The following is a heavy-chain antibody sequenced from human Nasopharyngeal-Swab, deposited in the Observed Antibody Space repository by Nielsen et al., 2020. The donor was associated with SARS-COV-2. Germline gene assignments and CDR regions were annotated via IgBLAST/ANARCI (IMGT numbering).Heavy chain of an antibody. V-gene: IGHV3-23*01. CDR3: AKVSWEWELLRWYFDY. J-gene: IGHJ4*02. Sequence: GGSLRLSCAASGFTFSSYAMSWVRQATGRGLEWVSAISGSGGSTYYADSVKGRFTISRDNSKNTLYLQMNSLRAEDTAVYYCAKVSWEWELLRWYFDYWGQGTLVTVSS. CDR1: GFTFSSYA. D-gene: IGHD1-26*01. CDR2: ISGSGGST.